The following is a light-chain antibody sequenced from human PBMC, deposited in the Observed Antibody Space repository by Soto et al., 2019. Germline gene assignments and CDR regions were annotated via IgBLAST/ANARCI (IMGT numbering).Light chain of an antibody. J-gene: IGKJ2*01. CDR2: DAS. Sequence: GDRVTITCRSSQTISTWMAWYQQKPGKAHKLLLYDASTLQSGVASRFSGSGSGTGFAVIISGLQPADDATYYCQQYTNHNNPWMVGQGTKVDIK. CDR3: QQYTNHNNPWM. V-gene: IGKV1-5*01. CDR1: QTISTW.